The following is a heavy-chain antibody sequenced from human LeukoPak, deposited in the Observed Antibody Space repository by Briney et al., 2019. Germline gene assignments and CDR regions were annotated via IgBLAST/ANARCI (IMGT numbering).Heavy chain of an antibody. V-gene: IGHV4-39*02. J-gene: IGHJ4*02. D-gene: IGHD1-14*01. Sequence: PSETLSLTCTVSSGSIRGSDYYWCWIRQPPGKGLEWIGSINYGGNTYYDSSLKSRVIISVDTSKNHFSLRLSSVTAADTAVYYCARLVLSYGNAFDHWGQGALVTVSS. CDR2: INYGGNT. CDR1: SGSIRGSDYY. CDR3: ARLVLSYGNAFDH.